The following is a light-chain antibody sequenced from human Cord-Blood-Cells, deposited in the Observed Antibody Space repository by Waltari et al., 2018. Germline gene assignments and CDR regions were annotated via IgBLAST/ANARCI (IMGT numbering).Light chain of an antibody. CDR2: KAS. Sequence: DIQMTQSPSSLSASVGDRVTITCQASQDISNYLNWYQQKPGKAPNLLIYKASSLESGVPSRFSGSGSGTEFTLTISSLQPDDFATYYCQQYNSYSPTFGPGTKVDIK. V-gene: IGKV1-5*03. J-gene: IGKJ3*01. CDR1: QDISNY. CDR3: QQYNSYSPT.